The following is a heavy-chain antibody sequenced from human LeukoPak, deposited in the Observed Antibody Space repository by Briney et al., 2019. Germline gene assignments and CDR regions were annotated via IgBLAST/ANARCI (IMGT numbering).Heavy chain of an antibody. J-gene: IGHJ4*02. CDR2: IYHSGST. V-gene: IGHV4-39*07. CDR3: ASGLPATRFDY. CDR1: GGSISSSSYY. Sequence: SETLSLTCTVSGGSISSSSYYWGWIRQPPGKGLEWIGEIYHSGSTNYNPSLKSRVTISVDKSKNQFSLKLSSVTAADTAVYYCASGLPATRFDYWGQGTLVTVSS.